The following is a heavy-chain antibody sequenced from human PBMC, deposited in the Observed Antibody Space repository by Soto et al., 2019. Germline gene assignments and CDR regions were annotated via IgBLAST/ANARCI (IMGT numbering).Heavy chain of an antibody. J-gene: IGHJ4*02. CDR3: ARGLTIFPDY. V-gene: IGHV4-31*03. CDR2: IYYSGST. Sequence: PSETLSLTCTVSGGSISSGGYYWSWIRQHPGKGLEWIGYIYYSGSTYYNPSLKSRVTISVDTSKNQFSLKLSSVTAADTAVYYGARGLTIFPDYWGQGTLVTVSS. D-gene: IGHD3-3*01. CDR1: GGSISSGGYY.